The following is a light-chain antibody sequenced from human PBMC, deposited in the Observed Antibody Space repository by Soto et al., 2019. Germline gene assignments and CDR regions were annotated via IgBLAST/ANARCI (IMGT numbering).Light chain of an antibody. CDR2: TAS. CDR1: QDISSY. CDR3: QQLDSYPHT. J-gene: IGKJ2*01. V-gene: IGKV1-9*01. Sequence: DIQLTQSPSFLSASVGDRVTITCRASQDISSYLAWYQKKPGNAPKLLIYTASTLQGGVPSRFSGSGSGTDFTLTISSLQTEDFATYYCQQLDSYPHTFGQGTKLEIK.